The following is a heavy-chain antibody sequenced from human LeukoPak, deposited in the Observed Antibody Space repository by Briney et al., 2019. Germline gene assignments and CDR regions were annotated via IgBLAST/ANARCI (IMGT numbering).Heavy chain of an antibody. V-gene: IGHV1-18*01. CDR1: GYTFTSYG. CDR3: AASRYDFWSGRGWFDP. CDR2: ISAYNGNT. Sequence: RASVKVSCKASGYTFTSYGISWVRQAPGQGLEWMGWISAYNGNTNYAQKLQGRVTMTTDTSTSTAYMELRSLRSDDTAVYYCAASRYDFWSGRGWFDPWGQGTLVTVSS. D-gene: IGHD3-3*01. J-gene: IGHJ5*02.